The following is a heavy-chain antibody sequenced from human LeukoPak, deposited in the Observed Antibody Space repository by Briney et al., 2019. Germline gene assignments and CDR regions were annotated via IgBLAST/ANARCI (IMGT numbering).Heavy chain of an antibody. Sequence: SETLSLTCTVSSGSISDYYWSWIRQPPGKGLEWIGYVYYSGSTNYNPSLKSRVTILVDMSKNQFSLKMTSVTAADTAVYYCARELKVGNTGYYFDHWGQGTLVTVSS. CDR2: VYYSGST. V-gene: IGHV4-59*01. D-gene: IGHD2/OR15-2a*01. CDR3: ARELKVGNTGYYFDH. CDR1: SGSISDYY. J-gene: IGHJ4*02.